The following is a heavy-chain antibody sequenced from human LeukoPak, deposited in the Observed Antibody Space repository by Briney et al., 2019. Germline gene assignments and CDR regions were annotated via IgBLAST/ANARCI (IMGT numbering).Heavy chain of an antibody. J-gene: IGHJ4*02. Sequence: GGSLRLSCAASGLTFSNYAMNWVRQAPGKGLEWVSIISGSDGRIYYADSVKGRFTISRDNSKNTLYLQMNSLRAEDTAVYYCARAAGYSGSYTVIDCWGQGTPVTVSS. CDR3: ARAAGYSGSYTVIDC. CDR1: GLTFSNYA. D-gene: IGHD1-26*01. V-gene: IGHV3-23*01. CDR2: ISGSDGRI.